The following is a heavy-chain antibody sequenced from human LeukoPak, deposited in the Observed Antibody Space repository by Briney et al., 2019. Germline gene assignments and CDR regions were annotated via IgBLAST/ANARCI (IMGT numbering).Heavy chain of an antibody. CDR3: AKTYFYGYNSFADTNYFDY. CDR1: GFSLSGYA. J-gene: IGHJ4*02. V-gene: IGHV3-23*01. D-gene: IGHD5-24*01. Sequence: RGSLRLSCAAPGFSLSGYAMSWVPQGPRKGLESVSAICGSGGNTYYADSGKGRFTISRDNSKNTLYLQMNSLRAEDTAVYYGAKTYFYGYNSFADTNYFDYWGQGTLVTVSS. CDR2: ICGSGGNT.